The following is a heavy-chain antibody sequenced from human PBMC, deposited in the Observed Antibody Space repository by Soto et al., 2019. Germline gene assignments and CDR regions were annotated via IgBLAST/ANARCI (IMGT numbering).Heavy chain of an antibody. D-gene: IGHD3-9*01. CDR3: SRTQVPDYDILTGHVPFDY. CDR1: GFSLSNARMS. V-gene: IGHV2-26*01. CDR2: IFSNDEK. J-gene: IGHJ4*02. Sequence: SGPTLINPTETLTLTCTVSGFSLSNARMSVSWIRQPPGKALEWLAHIFSNDEKSYSTSLKSRHTISKDTSKSQVVLTMSNMDPVDTATYYFSRTQVPDYDILTGHVPFDYWGQGTLVTVSS.